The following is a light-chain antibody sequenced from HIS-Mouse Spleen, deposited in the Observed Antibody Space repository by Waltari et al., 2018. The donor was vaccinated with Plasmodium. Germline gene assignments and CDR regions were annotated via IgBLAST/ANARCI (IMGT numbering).Light chain of an antibody. CDR3: CSYAGSYTYV. CDR1: SSDVGGYNY. V-gene: IGLV2-11*01. J-gene: IGLJ1*01. CDR2: DVS. Sequence: QSALTPPRSVSGSPGQSVTISCTGTSSDVGGYNYVSWYHQHPGKAPKLMIYDVSKRPSGVPDRFSGSKSGNTASLTISGLQAEDEADYYCCSYAGSYTYVFGTGTKVTVL.